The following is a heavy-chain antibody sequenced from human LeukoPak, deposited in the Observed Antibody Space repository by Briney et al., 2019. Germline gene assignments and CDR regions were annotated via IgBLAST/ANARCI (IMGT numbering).Heavy chain of an antibody. CDR1: GFTFSTYA. D-gene: IGHD6-19*01. Sequence: GGSLRLSCAASGFTFSTYAMSWVRQAPGKGLEWVSVIYSGGSTYYADSVKGRFTISRDNSKNTLYLQMNSLRAEDTAVYYCASSAVAGMADYWGQGTLVTVSS. J-gene: IGHJ4*02. V-gene: IGHV3-53*01. CDR2: IYSGGST. CDR3: ASSAVAGMADY.